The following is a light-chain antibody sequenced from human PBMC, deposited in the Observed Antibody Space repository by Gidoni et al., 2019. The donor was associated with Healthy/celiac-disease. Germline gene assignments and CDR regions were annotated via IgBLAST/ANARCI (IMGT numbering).Light chain of an antibody. J-gene: IGKJ5*01. CDR2: AAS. CDR1: QGISSY. CDR3: QQLNSYPPST. V-gene: IGKV1-9*01. Sequence: DIQLTQSPSFLSASVGDRVTITCRASQGISSYLAWYQQKPGKAPKLLIYAASTLQSGVPSRFSGSGSGTEFTLTISSLQLEDFATYYCQQLNSYPPSTFGQGTRLEIK.